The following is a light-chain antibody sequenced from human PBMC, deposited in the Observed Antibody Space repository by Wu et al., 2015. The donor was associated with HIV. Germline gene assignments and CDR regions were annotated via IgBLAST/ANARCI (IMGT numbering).Light chain of an antibody. CDR2: KAS. J-gene: IGKJ1*01. CDR1: QTISSW. Sequence: DIQMTQSPSTLSASVGDRVTITCRASQTISSWLAWYQQKPGKAPKVLIYKASTLESEVPSRFSGSGSGTEFTLTISSLQPDDFATYYCQQYNSYPTFGQGTKVEIK. V-gene: IGKV1-5*03. CDR3: QQYNSYPT.